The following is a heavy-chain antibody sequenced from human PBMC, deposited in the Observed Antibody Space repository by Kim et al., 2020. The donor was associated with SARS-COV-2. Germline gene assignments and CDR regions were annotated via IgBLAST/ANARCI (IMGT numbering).Heavy chain of an antibody. J-gene: IGHJ6*02. V-gene: IGHV3-13*01. CDR2: IGTAGDT. CDR3: ARDLVVVTELGYYYYGMDV. Sequence: GGSLRLSCAASGFTFSSYDMHWVRQATGKGLEWVSAIGTAGDTYYPGSVKGRFTISRENAKNSWYLQMNSLRAGDTAVYYCARDLVVVTELGYYYYGMDVWGQGTTVTVSS. D-gene: IGHD2-21*02. CDR1: GFTFSSYD.